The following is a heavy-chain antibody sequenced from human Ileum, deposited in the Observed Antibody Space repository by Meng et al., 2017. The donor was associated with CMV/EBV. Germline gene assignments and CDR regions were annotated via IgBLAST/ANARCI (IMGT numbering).Heavy chain of an antibody. Sequence: VQLTDSGPGLVKPSDTLSLTCPVSGGSVKNYYWSWIRQSAGKGLEWIGRFYSSDTYNSHPSLDSRVTMSLDTSRNQLSLNVKSVTAADTAVYYCARAAARGVPVDYWGQGILVTVSS. CDR3: ARAAARGVPVDY. D-gene: IGHD3-10*01. CDR1: GGSVKNYY. J-gene: IGHJ4*02. V-gene: IGHV4-4*07. CDR2: FYSSDTY.